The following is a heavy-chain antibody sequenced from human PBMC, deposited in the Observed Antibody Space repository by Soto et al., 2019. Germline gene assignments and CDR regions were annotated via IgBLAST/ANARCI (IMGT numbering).Heavy chain of an antibody. V-gene: IGHV3-30*18. J-gene: IGHJ5*02. D-gene: IGHD6-13*01. CDR3: AKDWGSSGWYNWFDP. CDR2: ISHDGSVT. Sequence: QVQMVEAGGGVVQPGTSLRLSCATSGFTFSTSGMHWVRQAPCKGLEWVAMISHDGSVTYYTDSVQGRFTISRDTPKNTLYLQMNSLRDEDTAIYHCAKDWGSSGWYNWFDPWGQGTRVTV. CDR1: GFTFSTSG.